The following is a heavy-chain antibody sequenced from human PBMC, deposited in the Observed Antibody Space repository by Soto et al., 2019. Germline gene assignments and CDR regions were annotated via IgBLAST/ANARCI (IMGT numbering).Heavy chain of an antibody. V-gene: IGHV2-26*01. CDR2: IFSNDEK. D-gene: IGHD3-9*01. CDR1: GFSLSNARMG. Sequence: SGPTLVNPTETLTLTCTVSGFSLSNARMGVSWIRQPPGKALGWLAHIFSNDEKSYSTSLKSRLTISKDTSKSQVVLTMTNMDPVDTATYYCARISYDILTGYYRPFDYWGQGTLVTVSS. J-gene: IGHJ4*02. CDR3: ARISYDILTGYYRPFDY.